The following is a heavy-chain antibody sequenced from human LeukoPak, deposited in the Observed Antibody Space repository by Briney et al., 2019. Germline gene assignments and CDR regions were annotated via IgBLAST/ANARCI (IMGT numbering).Heavy chain of an antibody. Sequence: SETLSLTCTVSGGSISSYYWSWIRQPPGKGLEWIGSIYYSGSTYYNPSLKSRVTISVDTSKNQFSLKLSSVTAADTAVYYCARPPAEGAFDIWGQGTMVTVSS. CDR3: ARPPAEGAFDI. CDR2: IYYSGST. CDR1: GGSISSYY. J-gene: IGHJ3*02. V-gene: IGHV4-39*01.